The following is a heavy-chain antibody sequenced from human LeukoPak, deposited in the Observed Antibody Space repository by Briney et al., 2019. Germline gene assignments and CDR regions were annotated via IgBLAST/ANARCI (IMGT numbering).Heavy chain of an antibody. CDR3: ARGPWGVVRGVAGSRANYYYYMDV. V-gene: IGHV4-39*07. Sequence: SETLSLTCTVSGGSISSSSYYWGWIRQPPGKGLEWIGSIYHSGSTYYNPSLKSRVTMSVDTSKNQFSLKLSSVTAADTAVYYCARGPWGVVRGVAGSRANYYYYMDVWGKGTTVTISS. CDR2: IYHSGST. J-gene: IGHJ6*03. CDR1: GGSISSSSYY. D-gene: IGHD3-10*01.